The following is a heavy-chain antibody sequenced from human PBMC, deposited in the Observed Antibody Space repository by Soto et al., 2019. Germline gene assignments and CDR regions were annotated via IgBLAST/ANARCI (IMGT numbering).Heavy chain of an antibody. J-gene: IGHJ6*02. Sequence: QVQLVESGGGVVQPGRSLRLSCAASGFTFSSYGMHWVRQAPGKGLEWVAVIWYDGSNKYYADSVKGRFTISRDNSKNTLDLQMISLRAEDTAVYYCARDLWGVLLWFGEARLGGMDVWGQGTTVTVSS. CDR1: GFTFSSYG. CDR2: IWYDGSNK. V-gene: IGHV3-33*01. D-gene: IGHD3-10*01. CDR3: ARDLWGVLLWFGEARLGGMDV.